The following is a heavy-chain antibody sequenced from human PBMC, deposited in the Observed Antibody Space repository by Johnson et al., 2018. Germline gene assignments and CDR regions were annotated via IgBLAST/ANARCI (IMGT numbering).Heavy chain of an antibody. CDR2: ISWNSGSI. Sequence: VQLVESGGGLVQPGGSLRLSCAASGFTFSSYAMTWVRQAPGKGLEWVSGISWNSGSIGYADSVKGRCTISRDNAKNSLYLQMNSLRAEDTAVYYCARVVLLWFGESYYFDYWGQGTLVTVSS. J-gene: IGHJ4*02. V-gene: IGHV3-48*04. D-gene: IGHD3-10*01. CDR1: GFTFSSYA. CDR3: ARVVLLWFGESYYFDY.